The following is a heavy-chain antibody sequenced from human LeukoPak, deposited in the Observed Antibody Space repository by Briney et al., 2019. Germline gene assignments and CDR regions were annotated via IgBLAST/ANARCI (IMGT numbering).Heavy chain of an antibody. J-gene: IGHJ5*02. Sequence: SETLSLTCTVSGGSFSSGDYYWSWIRQPPGKGLEWIGYMYYSGSTYYNPSLKSRVVISVDTSKNQFSLELSSVTAADTAVYYCAGPYYYDSRIDPWGQGTLVTVSS. CDR1: GGSFSSGDYY. CDR3: AGPYYYDSRIDP. CDR2: MYYSGST. D-gene: IGHD3-22*01. V-gene: IGHV4-30-4*01.